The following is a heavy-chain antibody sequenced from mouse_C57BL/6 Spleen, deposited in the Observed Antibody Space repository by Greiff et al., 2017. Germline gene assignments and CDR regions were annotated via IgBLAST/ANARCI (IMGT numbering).Heavy chain of an antibody. CDR2: ISDGGSYT. CDR3: ARDQDYYGSGEGYYFDY. CDR1: GFTFSSYA. J-gene: IGHJ2*01. D-gene: IGHD1-1*01. Sequence: EVNVVESGGGLVKPGGSLKLSCAASGFTFSSYAMSWVRQTPEKRLEWVATISDGGSYTYYPDNVKGRFTISRDNAKNNLYLQMSHLKSEDTAMYYCARDQDYYGSGEGYYFDYWGQGTTLTVSS. V-gene: IGHV5-4*01.